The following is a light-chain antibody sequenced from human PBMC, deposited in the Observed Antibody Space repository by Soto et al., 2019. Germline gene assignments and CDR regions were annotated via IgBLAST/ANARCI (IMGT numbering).Light chain of an antibody. Sequence: DIQMTQSPSSLSASVGDRVTITCRASQSISSYLNWYQQKPGKVPKVLIFAASTLQSGVPSRFSGSGSGTDFTLTISSLQPEDFTTYYFQQSSSAPWTFGQVTKVDI. J-gene: IGKJ1*01. CDR1: QSISSY. CDR2: AAS. CDR3: QQSSSAPWT. V-gene: IGKV1-39*01.